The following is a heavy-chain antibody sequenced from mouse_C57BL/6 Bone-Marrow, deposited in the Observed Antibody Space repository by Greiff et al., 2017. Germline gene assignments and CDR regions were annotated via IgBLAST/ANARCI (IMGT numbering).Heavy chain of an antibody. CDR3: ATDLPEAY. Sequence: VKLMESGPELVKPGASVKISCKASGYAFSSSWMNWVKQRPGKGLEWIGRIYPGDGDTNYNGKFKGTATLTADKSSSTAYMQLSSLTSEDSAVYFCATDLPEAYWGQGTLVTVSA. CDR1: GYAFSSSW. CDR2: IYPGDGDT. J-gene: IGHJ3*01. D-gene: IGHD2-1*01. V-gene: IGHV1-82*01.